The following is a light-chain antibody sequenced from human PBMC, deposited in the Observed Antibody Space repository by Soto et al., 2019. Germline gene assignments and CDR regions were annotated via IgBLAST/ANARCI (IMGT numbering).Light chain of an antibody. V-gene: IGKV3-20*01. CDR1: QSVSSSY. CDR2: GAS. J-gene: IGKJ1*01. CDR3: QQYCTSPWT. Sequence: EIVLTQSPGTLSLSPGERATLSCRASQSVSSSYLAWYQQKPVQAPRLLIYGASSMATGIPDRFSGSGSGTDFTLTISRLEPEDFAVYYGQQYCTSPWTFGQGTKVEIK.